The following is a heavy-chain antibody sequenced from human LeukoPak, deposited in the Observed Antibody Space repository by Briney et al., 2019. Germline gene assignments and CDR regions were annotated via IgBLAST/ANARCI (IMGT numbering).Heavy chain of an antibody. Sequence: ASVKVSCKASGYTFTGYYMHWVRQAPGQGLEWMGWINPNSGGTNYAQKFRGRVTMTRDTSISTAYMELSRLRSDDTAVYYCARDRLTGDYGGYSNWFDPWGQGTLVTVSS. V-gene: IGHV1-2*02. J-gene: IGHJ5*02. CDR2: INPNSGGT. CDR1: GYTFTGYY. CDR3: ARDRLTGDYGGYSNWFDP. D-gene: IGHD4-23*01.